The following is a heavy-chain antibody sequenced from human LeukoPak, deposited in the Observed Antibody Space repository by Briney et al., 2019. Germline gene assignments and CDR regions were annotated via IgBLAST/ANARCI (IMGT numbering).Heavy chain of an antibody. J-gene: IGHJ3*02. D-gene: IGHD1-26*01. V-gene: IGHV3-48*04. CDR2: ISGRSSII. Sequence: GGSVRLSCAASGFNFSSYSMSWVRQAPGKGPEWVLYISGRSSIIYYADSVKGRFTISRDNAKNSLYLQMTGLRAEDTAVYYCARDQSGHIAGGTDAFEIWGQGTMVTVSS. CDR3: ARDQSGHIAGGTDAFEI. CDR1: GFNFSSYS.